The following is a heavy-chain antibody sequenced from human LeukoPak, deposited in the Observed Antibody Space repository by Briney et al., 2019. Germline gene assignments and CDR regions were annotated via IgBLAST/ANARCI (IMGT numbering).Heavy chain of an antibody. V-gene: IGHV4-30-2*01. CDR2: IYHSGST. Sequence: SETLSLTCAVYGGSFSGYYWSWIRQPPGKGLEWIGYIYHSGSTYYNPSLKSRVTISVDRSKNQFSLKLSSVTAADTAVYYCARGEEGRFDYWGQGTLVTVSS. D-gene: IGHD1-26*01. CDR3: ARGEEGRFDY. J-gene: IGHJ4*02. CDR1: GGSFSGYY.